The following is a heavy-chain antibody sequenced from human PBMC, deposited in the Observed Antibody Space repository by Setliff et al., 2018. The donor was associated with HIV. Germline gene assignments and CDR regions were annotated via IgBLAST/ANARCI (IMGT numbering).Heavy chain of an antibody. CDR2: INPSGGRT. J-gene: IGHJ3*02. V-gene: IGHV1-46*01. CDR1: GYTFTNYY. CDR3: ARDYIHVFDI. Sequence: AASVKVSCKASGYTFTNYYIHWVRQAPGQGLEWMGLINPSGGRTSYAQKFQGRLTMTRDTSINTVYLEVNGLKSDDTAVYYCARDYIHVFDIWGQGTMVTVSS.